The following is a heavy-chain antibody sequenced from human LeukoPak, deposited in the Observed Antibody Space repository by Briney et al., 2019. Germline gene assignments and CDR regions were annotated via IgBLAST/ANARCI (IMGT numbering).Heavy chain of an antibody. V-gene: IGHV3-30-3*01. Sequence: HPGGSLRLSCVVSGFAVTGYSMHWVRQAPGTGLEWVAVMSYDGTNKYYADSVKGRFTISRDNSKNTLYLQMNNLRAQDTAVYYCTRRGTTTNRDFDYWGQGTLVTVSS. D-gene: IGHD1-26*01. CDR3: TRRGTTTNRDFDY. CDR1: GFAVTGYS. CDR2: MSYDGTNK. J-gene: IGHJ4*02.